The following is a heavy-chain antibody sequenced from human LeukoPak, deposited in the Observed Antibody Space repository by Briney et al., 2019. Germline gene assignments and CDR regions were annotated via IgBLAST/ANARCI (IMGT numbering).Heavy chain of an antibody. CDR2: IWYDGSNR. D-gene: IGHD4-17*01. J-gene: IGHJ4*02. CDR3: ARDQGTSVTAMVGGHFDY. Sequence: GRPLRLSCAASGFTFRGNGMHWVRQAPGKGLEWVAIIWYDGSNRYYADSVKGRFTISRDNSKNTLFLQMNSLTAEDTAVYYCARDQGTSVTAMVGGHFDYWGPGTLVTVSS. CDR1: GFTFRGNG. V-gene: IGHV3-33*01.